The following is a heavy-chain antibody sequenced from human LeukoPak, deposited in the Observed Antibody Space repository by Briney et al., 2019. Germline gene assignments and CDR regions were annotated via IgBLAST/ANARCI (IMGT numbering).Heavy chain of an antibody. V-gene: IGHV1-46*01. CDR2: INPRGGST. CDR3: ARDLSSSWYFDY. J-gene: IGHJ4*02. D-gene: IGHD6-13*01. CDR1: GYTFTSYY. Sequence: SVKISCKASGYTFTSYYMHWVRQAPGQGLEWMGIINPRGGSTNYAQICQGRVTMTRDTSTSTVYMELSSLRSEDTAVYYCARDLSSSWYFDYWGQGTLVTVS.